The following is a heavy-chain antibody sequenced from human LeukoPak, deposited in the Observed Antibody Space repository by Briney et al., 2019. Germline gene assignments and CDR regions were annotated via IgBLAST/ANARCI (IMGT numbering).Heavy chain of an antibody. J-gene: IGHJ4*02. Sequence: SETLSLTCTVSGGSISSYYWSWVRQPPGKGLEWIGYIYYSGSTNYNPSLKSRVTISGDTSKNQFSLKLSSVTAADTAVYYCASSPLYHYYGSGSYYKAHYFDYWGQGTLVTVSS. CDR3: ASSPLYHYYGSGSYYKAHYFDY. D-gene: IGHD3-10*01. CDR1: GGSISSYY. V-gene: IGHV4-59*01. CDR2: IYYSGST.